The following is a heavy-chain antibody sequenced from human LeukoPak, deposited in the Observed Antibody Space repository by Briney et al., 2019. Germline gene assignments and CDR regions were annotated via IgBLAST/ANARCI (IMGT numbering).Heavy chain of an antibody. J-gene: IGHJ4*02. D-gene: IGHD3-22*01. CDR1: GFTFSSYG. Sequence: GGSLRLSCAASGFTFSSYGMHWVRQAPGKGLEWVAVISYDGSNKYYADSVKGRFTISRDNSKNTLYLQMNSLRAEDTAVYYCAKARGYYDSSGYSDPFDYWGQGTLVTVSS. CDR3: AKARGYYDSSGYSDPFDY. CDR2: ISYDGSNK. V-gene: IGHV3-30*18.